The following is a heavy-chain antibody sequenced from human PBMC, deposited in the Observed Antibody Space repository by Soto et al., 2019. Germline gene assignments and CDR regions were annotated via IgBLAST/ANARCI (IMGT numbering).Heavy chain of an antibody. CDR1: GYTFTSYG. V-gene: IGHV1-18*01. J-gene: IGHJ4*02. Sequence: ASVKVSCKASGYTFTSYGISWVRQAPGQGLEWMGWISAYNGNTNYAQKFQGRVTITADESTSTAYMELSSLRSEDTAVYYCARASVGFGVVIIRFDYWGQGTLVTVSS. CDR3: ARASVGFGVVIIRFDY. D-gene: IGHD3-3*01. CDR2: ISAYNGNT.